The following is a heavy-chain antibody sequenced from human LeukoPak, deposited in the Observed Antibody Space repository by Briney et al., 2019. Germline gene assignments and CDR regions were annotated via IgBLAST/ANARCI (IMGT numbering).Heavy chain of an antibody. CDR2: ISSSGSTI. CDR1: GFTFSSYE. D-gene: IGHD5-18*01. J-gene: IGHJ4*02. Sequence: PGGSLRLSCAASGFTFSSYEMNWVRQAPGKGLEWVSYISSSGSTIYYADSVKGRFTISRDNAKNSLYLQMNSLRAEDTAVYYCAKDSLHGYSYGYRDYWGQGTLVTVSS. CDR3: AKDSLHGYSYGYRDY. V-gene: IGHV3-48*03.